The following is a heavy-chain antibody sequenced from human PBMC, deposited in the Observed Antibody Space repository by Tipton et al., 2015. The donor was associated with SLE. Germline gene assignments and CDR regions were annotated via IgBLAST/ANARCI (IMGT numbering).Heavy chain of an antibody. CDR1: GFTFTTYG. Sequence: SLRLSCAASGFTFTTYGLHWVRQAPGKGLEWVAFIRFDGNKKYYADSVKGRFTISRDNSKNTLYLQMNSLRAEDTAVYYCAKDLTVVIATFDYWGQGTLVTVSS. CDR3: AKDLTVVIATFDY. V-gene: IGHV3-30*02. D-gene: IGHD2-21*01. CDR2: IRFDGNKK. J-gene: IGHJ4*02.